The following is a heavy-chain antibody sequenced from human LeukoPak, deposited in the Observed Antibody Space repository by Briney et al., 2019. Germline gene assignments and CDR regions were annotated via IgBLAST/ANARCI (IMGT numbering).Heavy chain of an antibody. CDR2: IYYSGST. Sequence: SETLSLTCTVSGGSISSYYWSWIRQPPGKGLEWIGYIYYSGSTNYNPSLKSRVTISVDTSKNQFSLKLSSVTAADTAVYYCAGHPRIWSFFDIWGQGTMVTVSS. V-gene: IGHV4-59*08. CDR1: GGSISSYY. CDR3: AGHPRIWSFFDI. D-gene: IGHD2-8*02. J-gene: IGHJ3*02.